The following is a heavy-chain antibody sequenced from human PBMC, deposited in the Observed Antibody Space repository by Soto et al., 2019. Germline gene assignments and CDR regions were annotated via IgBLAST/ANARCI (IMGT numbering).Heavy chain of an antibody. J-gene: IGHJ4*02. V-gene: IGHV1-18*04. D-gene: IGHD6-19*01. CDR1: GYTFTSYG. Sequence: QVQVVQSGAEVKKPGASVKVSCKASGYTFTSYGISWVRQAPGLGLEWMGWISAYNGNTNYAQKLQGRVTMTTDTSTSTAYMALRSVRSDDTAVYYCARDSTLKYSSCWYGTFDYWGQGTLVTVSS. CDR3: ARDSTLKYSSCWYGTFDY. CDR2: ISAYNGNT.